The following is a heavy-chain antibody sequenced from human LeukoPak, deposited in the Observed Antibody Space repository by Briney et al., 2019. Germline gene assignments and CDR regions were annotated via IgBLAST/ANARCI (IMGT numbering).Heavy chain of an antibody. D-gene: IGHD2-2*01. V-gene: IGHV4-59*01. CDR3: ARGIVVVPAAMGSLWESYYYYMDV. CDR2: IYYSGST. J-gene: IGHJ6*03. CDR1: GGSISSYY. Sequence: SETLSLTCTVSGGSISSYYWSWIRQPPGKGLEWIGYIYYSGSTNYNPSLKSRVTISVDTSKNQFSLKLSSVTAADTAVYYCARGIVVVPAAMGSLWESYYYYMDVWGKGTTVTVSS.